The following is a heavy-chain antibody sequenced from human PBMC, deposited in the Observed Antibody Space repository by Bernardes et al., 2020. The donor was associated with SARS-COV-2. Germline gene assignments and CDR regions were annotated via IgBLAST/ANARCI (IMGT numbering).Heavy chain of an antibody. CDR1: GFTFSNYA. CDR2: ISGSGGST. CDR3: ARDPGERYLVLGWLDP. D-gene: IGHD3-9*01. J-gene: IGHJ5*02. Sequence: GGSLRLSCAASGFTFSNYAMSWVRQAPGKGLEWVSGISGSGGSTYEADSVKGRFTISRDNSKNTLYLQMNSLRAEDTAVYYCARDPGERYLVLGWLDPWGPGTLVIVST. V-gene: IGHV3-23*01.